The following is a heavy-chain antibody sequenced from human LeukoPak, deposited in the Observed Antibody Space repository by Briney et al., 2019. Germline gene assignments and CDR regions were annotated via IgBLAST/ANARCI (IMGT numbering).Heavy chain of an antibody. Sequence: PGGSLRLSCAASGFTFSRYTMNWVRQAPGKGLEWVSSISSSSSYIYYADSVKGRFTISRDNSKNTLYLQMNSLRAEDTAVYYCAREYYDSSGDYFDYWGQGTLVTVSS. CDR1: GFTFSRYT. V-gene: IGHV3-21*01. CDR3: AREYYDSSGDYFDY. J-gene: IGHJ4*02. CDR2: ISSSSSYI. D-gene: IGHD3-22*01.